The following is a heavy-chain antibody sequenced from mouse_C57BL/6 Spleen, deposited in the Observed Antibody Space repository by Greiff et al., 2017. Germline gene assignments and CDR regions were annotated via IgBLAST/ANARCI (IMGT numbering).Heavy chain of an antibody. CDR2: IYPRSGNT. Sequence: VQLVESGAELARPGASVKLSCKASGYTFTSYGISWVKQRTGQGLEWIGEIYPRSGNTYYNEKFKGKATLTADKSSSTAYMELRSLTSEDSAVYFCARIYYGNHGDFDVWGTGTTVTVSS. CDR1: GYTFTSYG. J-gene: IGHJ1*03. D-gene: IGHD2-1*01. V-gene: IGHV1-81*01. CDR3: ARIYYGNHGDFDV.